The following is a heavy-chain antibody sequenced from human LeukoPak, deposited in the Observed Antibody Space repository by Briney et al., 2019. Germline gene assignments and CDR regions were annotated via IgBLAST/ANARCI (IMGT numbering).Heavy chain of an antibody. Sequence: GGSLRLSCAASGFTFTNAWMTWVRQAPGKGLEWVGRIKSKTDGGTTDYAAPVKGRFIISRDDSKNTLYLQMNSLKIEDTAVYYCNTAYIDSRPWGQGTLVTVSS. J-gene: IGHJ5*02. V-gene: IGHV3-15*01. CDR3: NTAYIDSRP. CDR1: GFTFTNAW. CDR2: IKSKTDGGTT. D-gene: IGHD6-6*01.